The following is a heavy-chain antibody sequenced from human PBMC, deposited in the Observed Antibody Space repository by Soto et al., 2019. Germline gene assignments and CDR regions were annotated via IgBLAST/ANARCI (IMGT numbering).Heavy chain of an antibody. CDR3: ARDPHCSGGSCYPFFDS. CDR2: ISSSSSTI. J-gene: IGHJ4*02. V-gene: IGHV3-48*02. D-gene: IGHD2-15*01. Sequence: RGDLRLSCAASGFTISSYSMNWVRQAPGKGLEWVTYISSSSSTIYYADSVKGRVTISRDNAKNSLYLQMNSLRDEVTAVYYCARDPHCSGGSCYPFFDSWGQGTLVTVSS. CDR1: GFTISSYS.